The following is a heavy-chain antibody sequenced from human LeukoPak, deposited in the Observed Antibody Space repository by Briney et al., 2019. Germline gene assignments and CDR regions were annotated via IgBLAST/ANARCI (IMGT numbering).Heavy chain of an antibody. Sequence: GGSLRLSCAASGFTFSSYGMHWVRQAPGKGLEWVAVISCDGSNKYYADSVKGRFTISRDNSKNTLYLQMNSLRAEDTAVYYCAKDGFGVVRTFDYWGQGTLVTVSS. D-gene: IGHD3-3*01. J-gene: IGHJ4*02. CDR3: AKDGFGVVRTFDY. CDR2: ISCDGSNK. CDR1: GFTFSSYG. V-gene: IGHV3-30*18.